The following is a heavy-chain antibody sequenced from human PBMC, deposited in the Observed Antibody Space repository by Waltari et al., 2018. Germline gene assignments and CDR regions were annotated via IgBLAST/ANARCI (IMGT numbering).Heavy chain of an antibody. J-gene: IGHJ6*02. CDR2: IVVGSGNT. CDR3: AADGAAMVRGVRWYYYYGMDV. D-gene: IGHD3-10*01. V-gene: IGHV1-58*01. CDR1: GFTFTSSA. Sequence: QMQLVQSGPEVKKPGTSVKVSCKASGFTFTSSAVQWVRQARGQRLEWIGWIVVGSGNTNYAQKCQERVTITRDMSTSTAYMELSSLRSEDTAVYYWAADGAAMVRGVRWYYYYGMDVWGQGTTVTVSS.